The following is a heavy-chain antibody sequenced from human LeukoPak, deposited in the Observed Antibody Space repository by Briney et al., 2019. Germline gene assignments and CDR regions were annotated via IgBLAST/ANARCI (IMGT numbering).Heavy chain of an antibody. CDR2: ISSSSSTI. CDR1: GFTFSTYS. V-gene: IGHV3-48*01. Sequence: GGSLRLSCAASGFTFSTYSMNWVRQAPGKGLEWVSYISSSSSTIYYVDSVKGRFTLSRDNAKNSLYLQMNSLRAEDTAVYYCARGWLGSSSEEFGYWGQGTLVTVSS. D-gene: IGHD6-6*01. CDR3: ARGWLGSSSEEFGY. J-gene: IGHJ4*02.